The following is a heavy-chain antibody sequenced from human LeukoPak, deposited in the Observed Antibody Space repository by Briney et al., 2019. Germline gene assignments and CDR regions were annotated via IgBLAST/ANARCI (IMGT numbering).Heavy chain of an antibody. D-gene: IGHD2-2*01. CDR3: ARESGDIVVVGTYGMDV. V-gene: IGHV3-48*03. CDR1: GLTLSNYG. CDR2: IGSSGTTI. J-gene: IGHJ6*02. Sequence: PGGSLRLSCAASGLTLSNYGMNWVRQAPGKGLEWVSYIGSSGTTIYYADSVKGRFTISRDSAKNSLYLQMNSLRAEDTAAYYCARESGDIVVVGTYGMDVWGQGTTVTVSS.